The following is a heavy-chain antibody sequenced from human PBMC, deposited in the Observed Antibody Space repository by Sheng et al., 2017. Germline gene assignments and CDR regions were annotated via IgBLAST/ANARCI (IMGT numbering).Heavy chain of an antibody. Sequence: QVQLVQSGAEVKKPGASVKVSCKASGYTFTGYYLHWVRQAPGQGLDWMGWINPNSGDTDYAQKFQGRVTMARDTSVSTAYMELTSLRSDDTAVYYCARGTSGSYHTPFGYWGQGTLV. D-gene: IGHD1-26*01. CDR1: GYTFTGYY. CDR2: INPNSGDT. CDR3: ARGTSGSYHTPFGY. V-gene: IGHV1-2*02. J-gene: IGHJ4*02.